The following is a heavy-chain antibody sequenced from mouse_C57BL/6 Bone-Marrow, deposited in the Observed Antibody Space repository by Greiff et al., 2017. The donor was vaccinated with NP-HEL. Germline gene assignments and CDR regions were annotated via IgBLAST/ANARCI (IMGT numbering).Heavy chain of an antibody. CDR1: GFSLTSYG. CDR2: IWSGGST. V-gene: IGHV2-4*01. Sequence: VKLMESGPGLVQPSQSLSITCTVSGFSLTSYGVHWVRQPPGKGLEWLGVIWSGGSTDYNAAFISRLSISKDNSKSQVFFKMNSLQADDTAIYYCAKTHYYAMDYGGQGTSVTVSS. CDR3: AKTHYYAMDY. J-gene: IGHJ4*01.